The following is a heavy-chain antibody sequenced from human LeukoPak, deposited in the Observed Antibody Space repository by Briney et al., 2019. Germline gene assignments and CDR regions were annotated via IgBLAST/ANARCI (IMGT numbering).Heavy chain of an antibody. CDR3: ARGGNRFGRFYFDY. Sequence: SQTLSLTCTVSADSLSSGGHSWAWIRQFPGKGLESIGFIHHSGRSRHNPSLKDRVAISVDTSRKQFALKLSSVTAADTAMYYCARGGNRFGRFYFDYWGQGIQVIVSS. V-gene: IGHV4-31*03. CDR2: IHHSGRS. CDR1: ADSLSSGGHS. D-gene: IGHD3-10*01. J-gene: IGHJ4*02.